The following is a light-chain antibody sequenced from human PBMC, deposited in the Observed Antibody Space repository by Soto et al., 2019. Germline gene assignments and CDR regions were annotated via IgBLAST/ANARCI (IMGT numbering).Light chain of an antibody. CDR1: SPNIGSKT. V-gene: IGLV1-51*01. CDR3: GVWDRSLTTYV. J-gene: IGLJ1*01. CDR2: DSA. Sequence: QSVLTQPPSASATPGQRVTISCSGSSPNIGSKTVNWYQQLPGTAPKLLIYDSATRPSGIPGRFSGSKSGTSATLGITGLQTGDEAEYYCGVWDRSLTTYVFGPGTKVTVL.